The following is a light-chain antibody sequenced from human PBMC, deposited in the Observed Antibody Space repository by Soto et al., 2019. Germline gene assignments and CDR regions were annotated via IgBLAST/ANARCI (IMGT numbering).Light chain of an antibody. J-gene: IGKJ4*01. Sequence: VVRHCPFCLFLPPGERATLSCMASQSVSGNYLAWYQQKPGQAPRLLIDGAASRATGIPDRLSGSGSGADFTLTISRLETEDFAVYHCQQYGDSPLTFGGGTKVDIK. CDR3: QQYGDSPLT. CDR2: GAA. V-gene: IGKV3-20*01. CDR1: QSVSGNY.